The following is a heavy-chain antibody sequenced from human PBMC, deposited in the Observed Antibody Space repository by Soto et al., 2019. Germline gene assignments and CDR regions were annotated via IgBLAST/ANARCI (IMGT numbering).Heavy chain of an antibody. J-gene: IGHJ4*02. V-gene: IGHV1-8*01. CDR1: GYTFTSYD. CDR3: ARDYYGSGTYYNF. D-gene: IGHD3-10*01. Sequence: ASVKVSCKASGYTFTSYDINWVRQATGQGLEWMGWMNPNSGETGYAQKFQGRVTMTRDTSISTAYMELSSLTSEDTAVYYCARDYYGSGTYYNFWGQGTLVTVSS. CDR2: MNPNSGET.